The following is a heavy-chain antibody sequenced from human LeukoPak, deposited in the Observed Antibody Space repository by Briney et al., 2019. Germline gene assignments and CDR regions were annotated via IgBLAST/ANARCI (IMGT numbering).Heavy chain of an antibody. CDR1: GGSISSYY. D-gene: IGHD6-19*01. J-gene: IGHJ4*02. Sequence: SETLSLTCTVSGGSISSYYWSWLRQPPGKGLEWIGYIYYSGSTNYNPSLKSRVTISVDTSKNQFSLKLSSVTAADTAVYYCARDPSSGFDYWGQGTLVTVSS. CDR3: ARDPSSGFDY. CDR2: IYYSGST. V-gene: IGHV4-59*01.